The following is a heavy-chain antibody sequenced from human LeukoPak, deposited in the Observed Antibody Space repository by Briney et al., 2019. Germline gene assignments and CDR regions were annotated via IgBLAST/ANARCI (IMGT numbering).Heavy chain of an antibody. V-gene: IGHV4-61*01. D-gene: IGHD1-1*01. J-gene: IGHJ3*02. CDR2: IYYSGST. CDR1: GYSISSGYH. Sequence: PSETLSLTCTVSGYSISSGYHWGWIRQPPGKGLEWIGYIYYSGSTNYNPSLKSRVTISVDTSKNQFSLKLSSVTAADTAVYYCARTGYSGSAFDIWGQGTMVTVSS. CDR3: ARTGYSGSAFDI.